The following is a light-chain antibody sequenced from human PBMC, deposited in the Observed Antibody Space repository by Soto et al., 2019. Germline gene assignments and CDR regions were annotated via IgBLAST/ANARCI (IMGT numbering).Light chain of an antibody. J-gene: IGKJ4*01. V-gene: IGKV3-15*01. CDR1: QSFGNN. CDR3: QQYGAWPRT. Sequence: EIVVTQSPATLSVYPGERATLSCRASQSFGNNFAWYQQKPGQAPRLLIFATSTRANGVPARFSGSGSGTEFTLTVRRLESGGCGGYFWQQYGAWPRTFGGGAKVEI. CDR2: ATS.